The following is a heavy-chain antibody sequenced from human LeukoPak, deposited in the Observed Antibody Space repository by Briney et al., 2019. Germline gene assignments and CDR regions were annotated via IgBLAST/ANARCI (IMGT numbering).Heavy chain of an antibody. J-gene: IGHJ5*02. Sequence: ESGPTLVNPTQTLTLTCTFSGFSLRTSGMCVSWIRQPPGKALEWLVRIDWDNDKYYTTSLKTRLTISKDASKNQVVLTMTNMDPVDTATYYCVRTRPVSGWFDPWGQGTLVTVSS. CDR3: VRTRPVSGWFDP. CDR2: IDWDNDK. CDR1: GFSLRTSGMC. D-gene: IGHD5/OR15-5a*01. V-gene: IGHV2-70*11.